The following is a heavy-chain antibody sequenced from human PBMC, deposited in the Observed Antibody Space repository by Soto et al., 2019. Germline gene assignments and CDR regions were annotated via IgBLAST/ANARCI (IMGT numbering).Heavy chain of an antibody. CDR2: INSDGTTT. CDR3: TRDGGGRYYWGFDT. CDR1: GFNFSIYW. J-gene: IGHJ4*02. Sequence: EVQLVESGGGLVQPGGSLRLSCATSGFNFSIYWVHWVRQVPGKGVVWVSRINSDGTTTDYADSVKGRFTISRDNAKKTLFLQMNSLRAEDTAVYYCTRDGGGRYYWGFDTWGQGTLVTVSS. D-gene: IGHD1-26*01. V-gene: IGHV3-74*01.